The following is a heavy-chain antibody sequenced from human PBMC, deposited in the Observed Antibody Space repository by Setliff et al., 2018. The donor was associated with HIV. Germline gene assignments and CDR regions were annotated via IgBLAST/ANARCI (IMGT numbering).Heavy chain of an antibody. V-gene: IGHV4-34*01. D-gene: IGHD4-4*01. CDR3: ARASHMTPGNLLHSTGPYYSYYMDV. CDR1: GGSFTDIGGSFTDYY. J-gene: IGHJ6*03. Sequence: PSETLSLTCAVFGGSFTDIGGSFTDYYWIWIRQPPGKGLEWIGEINHSGSTHYNPSLKSRFTIWMDTSKNQFSLRLTSVAAADTASYYCARASHMTPGNLLHSTGPYYSYYMDVWGRGTTVTVSS. CDR2: INHSGST.